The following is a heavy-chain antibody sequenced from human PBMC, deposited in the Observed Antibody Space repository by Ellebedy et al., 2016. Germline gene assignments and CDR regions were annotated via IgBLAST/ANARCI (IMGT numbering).Heavy chain of an antibody. Sequence: GESLKISXAASGFRFTNHGMHWVRQAPGKGLEWVAIVSYDGSKIDYADSVKGRFTISRDIPENTLYLQMNSLRAEDTAVYYCAKETLGYSGFFDYWGQGTLVTVSS. CDR1: GFRFTNHG. CDR3: AKETLGYSGFFDY. J-gene: IGHJ4*02. CDR2: VSYDGSKI. V-gene: IGHV3-30*18. D-gene: IGHD5-12*01.